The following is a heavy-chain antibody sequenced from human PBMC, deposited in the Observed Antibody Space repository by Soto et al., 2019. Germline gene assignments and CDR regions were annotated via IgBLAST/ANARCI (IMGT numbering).Heavy chain of an antibody. CDR3: TRDLTGYAMDV. J-gene: IGHJ6*02. CDR2: ISLNLQTI. Sequence: GGSLRLSCAASGFTFSSHSMNWVRQAPGKGLEWVSYISLNLQTIYYADSVKGRFTISRDNAKNSLYLQMNTLTAEDTAVYYCTRDLTGYAMDVWGQGTTVTVSS. D-gene: IGHD3-16*01. V-gene: IGHV3-48*03. CDR1: GFTFSSHS.